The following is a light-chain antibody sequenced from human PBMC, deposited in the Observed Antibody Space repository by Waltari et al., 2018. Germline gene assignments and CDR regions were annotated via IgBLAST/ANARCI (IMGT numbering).Light chain of an antibody. CDR1: SSYVGRYDR. V-gene: IGLV2-18*02. CDR3: SSYTTSSTFV. CDR2: GVT. Sequence: QSPLTQPPSVSGSPGPSVTISCTGTSSYVGRYDRVSWYQQSPGTAPKLLIYGVTSRPSGVPDRLSGSKSGNTASLTISGLQAEDEGDYYCSSYTTSSTFVFGTGTEVTVL. J-gene: IGLJ1*01.